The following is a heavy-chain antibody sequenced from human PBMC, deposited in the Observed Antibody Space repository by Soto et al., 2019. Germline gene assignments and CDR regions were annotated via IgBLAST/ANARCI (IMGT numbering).Heavy chain of an antibody. CDR1: GYTFTSYY. Sequence: ASVKVSCKASGYTFTSYYMHWVRQAPGQGLEWMGIINPSGGSTSYAQKFQGRVTMTRETSTSTVYMELSSLRSEDTAVYYCARVYCSSTSCYKSYYFDYWGQGTLVTVSS. CDR3: ARVYCSSTSCYKSYYFDY. D-gene: IGHD2-2*02. J-gene: IGHJ4*02. V-gene: IGHV1-46*01. CDR2: INPSGGST.